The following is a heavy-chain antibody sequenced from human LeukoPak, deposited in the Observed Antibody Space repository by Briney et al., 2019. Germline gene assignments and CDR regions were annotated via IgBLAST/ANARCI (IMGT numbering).Heavy chain of an antibody. Sequence: GGSLRLSCAASGFTFSSYGMHWVRQAPGKGLEWVAVIWYDGSNKYYADSVKGRFTISRDNSKNTLYLQMNSLRAEDTAVYYCARDGGSSDRSLDYWGQGTLVTVSS. J-gene: IGHJ4*02. CDR3: ARDGGSSDRSLDY. CDR1: GFTFSSYG. D-gene: IGHD2-2*01. CDR2: IWYDGSNK. V-gene: IGHV3-33*01.